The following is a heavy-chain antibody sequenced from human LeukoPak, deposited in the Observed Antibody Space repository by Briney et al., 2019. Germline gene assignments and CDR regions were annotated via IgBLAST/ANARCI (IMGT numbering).Heavy chain of an antibody. J-gene: IGHJ6*03. Sequence: SETLSLTCAVSGYSISSGFYWGWIRQPPGKGLEWIGSIFHGGSTYYNPSLKSRVTISVDTSKNQFSLKLSSVTAADTAVYYCPRGPRYPDYYYYYYMDVWGKGTTVTVSS. CDR2: IFHGGST. V-gene: IGHV4-38-2*01. CDR3: PRGPRYPDYYYYYYMDV. CDR1: GYSISSGFY. D-gene: IGHD1-1*01.